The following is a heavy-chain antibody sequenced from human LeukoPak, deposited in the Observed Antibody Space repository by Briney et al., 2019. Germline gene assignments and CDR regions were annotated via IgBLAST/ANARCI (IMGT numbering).Heavy chain of an antibody. Sequence: ASVKVCCKASGYTFTSYGISWVRQAPGQGLEWMGWISAYNGNTNYAQKLQGRVTMTTDTSTSTAYMELGSLRSDDTAVYYCASSYCSGGSCPGDFDYWGQGTLVTVSS. CDR1: GYTFTSYG. CDR3: ASSYCSGGSCPGDFDY. CDR2: ISAYNGNT. V-gene: IGHV1-18*01. J-gene: IGHJ4*02. D-gene: IGHD2-15*01.